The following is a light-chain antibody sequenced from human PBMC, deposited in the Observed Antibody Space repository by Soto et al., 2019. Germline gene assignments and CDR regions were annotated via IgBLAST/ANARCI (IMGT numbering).Light chain of an antibody. CDR2: DAS. CDR3: QQRRRWQVT. J-gene: IGKJ5*01. CDR1: QSINTY. V-gene: IGKV3D-11*02. Sequence: NGLAHSPATLSCAAKEGGSRCCRYSQSINTYLAWYQQKPGQAPRLLIYDASKRATGIPARFSGSGSGTNFTLTISSLEPADFAVYYCQQRRRWQVTVGEGTRLEIK.